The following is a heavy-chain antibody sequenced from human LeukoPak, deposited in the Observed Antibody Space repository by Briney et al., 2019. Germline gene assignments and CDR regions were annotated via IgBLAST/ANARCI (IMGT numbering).Heavy chain of an antibody. D-gene: IGHD2-2*01. CDR3: ARHKDIVVVPAAIWWFDY. CDR1: GYSISSGYY. V-gene: IGHV4-38-2*01. CDR2: IYHSGST. Sequence: SETLSLTCAVSGYSISSGYYLGWIRQPPGKGLEWIGSIYHSGSTYYNPSLKSRVTISVDTSKNQFSLKLSSVTAADTAVYYCARHKDIVVVPAAIWWFDYWGQGTLVTVSS. J-gene: IGHJ4*02.